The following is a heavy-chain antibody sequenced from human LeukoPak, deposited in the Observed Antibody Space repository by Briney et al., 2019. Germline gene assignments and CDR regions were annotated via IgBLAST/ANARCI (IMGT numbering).Heavy chain of an antibody. CDR1: GFPLSSYA. CDR3: ARARVGAPTDY. CDR2: VHGDGNNI. V-gene: IGHV3-74*01. J-gene: IGHJ4*02. Sequence: GGSLRLSCAASGFPLSSYAMYWVRQAPGKGLVWVSRVHGDGNNIGYADSVKGRFTISRDNAKNTLYLQMNSLRPEDTAVYYCARARVGAPTDYWGQGTLVIVSS. D-gene: IGHD1-26*01.